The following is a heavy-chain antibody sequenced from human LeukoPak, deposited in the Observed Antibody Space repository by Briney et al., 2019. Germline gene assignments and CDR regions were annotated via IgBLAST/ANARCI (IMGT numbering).Heavy chain of an antibody. J-gene: IGHJ4*02. V-gene: IGHV3-33*01. Sequence: GGSLRLSCAASGFTFSSYGMHWVRQAPGKGLEWLAVIWYDGSNKYYADSVKGRFTISRDNSKNTLYLQMNSLRAEDTAVYYCAREFHRVAFDYWGQGTLVTVSS. D-gene: IGHD1-14*01. CDR2: IWYDGSNK. CDR3: AREFHRVAFDY. CDR1: GFTFSSYG.